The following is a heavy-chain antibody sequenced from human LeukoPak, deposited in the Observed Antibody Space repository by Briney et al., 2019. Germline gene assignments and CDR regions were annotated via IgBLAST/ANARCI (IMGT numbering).Heavy chain of an antibody. V-gene: IGHV4-34*01. Sequence: SETLSLTCAVYGGSFSGYYLSWIRQPPGKGLEWIGEINHSGSTNYNASLKSRVTISVDTSKNQFYLQLSSVTAADTAVYYCARSHGDYDYWGQGNLVIVSS. J-gene: IGHJ4*02. CDR3: ARSHGDYDY. D-gene: IGHD4-17*01. CDR2: INHSGST. CDR1: GGSFSGYY.